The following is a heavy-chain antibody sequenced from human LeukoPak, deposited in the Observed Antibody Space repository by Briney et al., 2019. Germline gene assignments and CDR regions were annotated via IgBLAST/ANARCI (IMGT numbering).Heavy chain of an antibody. CDR2: IRSKANSYAT. Sequence: GGSLRLSCAASGFTFSGSAMHWVRQASGKGLEWVGRIRSKANSYATAYAASVKGRFTISRDDPKNTAYLQMNSLKTEDTAVYYCTRHPDYDFWSGYSAIDYWGQGTLVTVSS. CDR3: TRHPDYDFWSGYSAIDY. V-gene: IGHV3-73*01. J-gene: IGHJ4*02. CDR1: GFTFSGSA. D-gene: IGHD3-3*01.